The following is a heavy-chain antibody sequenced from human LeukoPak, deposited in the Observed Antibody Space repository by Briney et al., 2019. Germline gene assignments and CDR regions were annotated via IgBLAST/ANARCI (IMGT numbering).Heavy chain of an antibody. D-gene: IGHD3-3*01. CDR1: GFTVSADS. J-gene: IGHJ4*02. Sequence: GGSLRLSCGASGFTVSADSMSWVRQAPGKGLEWVSVFYADGSTYYVDSVKGRFTVSRDNSKNSLYLQLNSLRAEDTPVYYCARSARSGYISPFDYWGQGTLVTVSS. V-gene: IGHV3-53*01. CDR3: ARSARSGYISPFDY. CDR2: FYADGST.